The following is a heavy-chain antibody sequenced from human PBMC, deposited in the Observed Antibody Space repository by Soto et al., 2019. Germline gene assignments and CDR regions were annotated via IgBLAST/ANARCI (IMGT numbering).Heavy chain of an antibody. J-gene: IGHJ6*02. CDR3: ARHFGLIKNFYYYYGMDI. CDR1: TATFTGFY. V-gene: IGHV1-46*01. D-gene: IGHD3-3*01. Sequence: GASVKVSCKASTATFTGFYIHWVRHAPGQGLEWMGMISPTGDITANTQKFQDRLTMTRDTSTNTLYMELRSLRPEDTAVYYCARHFGLIKNFYYYYGMDIWGQGTTVTVS. CDR2: ISPTGDIT.